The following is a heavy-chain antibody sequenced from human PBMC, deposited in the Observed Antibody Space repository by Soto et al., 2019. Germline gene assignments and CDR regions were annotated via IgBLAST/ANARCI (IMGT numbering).Heavy chain of an antibody. CDR2: INAGNGNT. J-gene: IGHJ2*01. CDR3: ARGGSLYWYFYL. CDR1: GYTFTSYA. V-gene: IGHV1-3*01. Sequence: ASVKVFCKASGYTFTSYAMHWVRQAPGQRLEWMGWINAGNGNTKYSQKFQGRVTITRDTSASTAYMELSSLRSEDTAVYYCARGGSLYWYFYLWGRGTLVPVSS. D-gene: IGHD1-26*01.